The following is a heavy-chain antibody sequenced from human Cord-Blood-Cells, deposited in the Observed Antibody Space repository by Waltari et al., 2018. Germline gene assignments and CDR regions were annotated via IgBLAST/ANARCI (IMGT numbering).Heavy chain of an antibody. CDR3: ASIAAAGHDY. D-gene: IGHD6-13*01. V-gene: IGHV3-21*01. J-gene: IGHJ4*02. CDR2: ISSSSSYI. CDR1: GFTFSSYS. Sequence: EVQLVESGGGLVKPGGSPRLSCAASGFTFSSYSMNWVRQAPGKGLGWVSSISSSSSYICYADSVKGRFTNSRDNAKNSRYLQMNSLRAEDTAVYYCASIAAAGHDYWGQGTLVTVSS.